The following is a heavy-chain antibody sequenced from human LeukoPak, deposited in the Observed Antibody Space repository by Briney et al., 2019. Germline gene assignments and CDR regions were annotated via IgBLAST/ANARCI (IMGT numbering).Heavy chain of an antibody. CDR1: GFVFSCYA. J-gene: IGHJ4*02. CDR3: AKEFSDVVGATWVQLDY. D-gene: IGHD1-26*01. V-gene: IGHV3-23*01. CDR2: ISASGYST. Sequence: GGSLRLSCEASGFVFSCYAMSWVRQAPGKGLEWVSSISASGYSTYYTESVKGRFTISRDFSRNTLYLQMNSLRAEDTAIYYCAKEFSDVVGATWVQLDYWGQGTLVTVSS.